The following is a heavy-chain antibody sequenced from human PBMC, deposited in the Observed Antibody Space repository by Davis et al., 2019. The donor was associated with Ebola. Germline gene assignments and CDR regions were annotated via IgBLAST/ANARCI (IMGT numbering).Heavy chain of an antibody. Sequence: ASVTVSCKASVYTLTSYDINWLRQATAQGREWMGWMNPNSGNTGYAHKFQGGVTMTWNTSIRTAYMELSRLRAEDTAVYYCPGGGAYYGDPLHYWGQGTLVTVSS. CDR2: MNPNSGNT. CDR1: VYTLTSYD. V-gene: IGHV1-8*01. CDR3: PGGGAYYGDPLHY. D-gene: IGHD4-17*01. J-gene: IGHJ4*02.